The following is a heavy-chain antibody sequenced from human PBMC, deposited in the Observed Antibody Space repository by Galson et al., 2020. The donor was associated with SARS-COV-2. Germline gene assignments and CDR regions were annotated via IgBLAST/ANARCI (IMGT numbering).Heavy chain of an antibody. J-gene: IGHJ5*02. CDR1: GGSISSYY. CDR2: IYYSGST. Sequence: ETSETLSLTCTVSGGSISSYYWSWIRQPPGKGLEWIGYIYYSGSTNYNPSLKSRVTISVDTSKNQFSLKLSSVTAADTAVYYCARHLRTGVGWFDPWGQGTLVTVSS. D-gene: IGHD7-27*01. V-gene: IGHV4-59*08. CDR3: ARHLRTGVGWFDP.